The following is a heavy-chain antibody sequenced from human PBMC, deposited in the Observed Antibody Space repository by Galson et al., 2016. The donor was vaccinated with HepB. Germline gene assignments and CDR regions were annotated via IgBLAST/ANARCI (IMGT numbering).Heavy chain of an antibody. CDR2: TDCRSECVH. Sequence: CAISGDSVSTNSAAWYWIRQSPSGGLEWLGRTDCRSECVHEYALSVKSRLTVEVDTSRNQLSLHLTSVTPEDSGVYYCVRGPLPYHYSAMDVWGQGTTVSVSS. J-gene: IGHJ6*02. V-gene: IGHV6-1*01. CDR3: VRGPLPYHYSAMDV. CDR1: GDSVSTNSAA.